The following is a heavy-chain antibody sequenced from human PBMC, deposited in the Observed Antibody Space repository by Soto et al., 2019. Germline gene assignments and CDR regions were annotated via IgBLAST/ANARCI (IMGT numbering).Heavy chain of an antibody. CDR3: ARLDIVVVPAAIFFARGAFDI. CDR1: GYSFTSYW. Sequence: PGESLKISCKGSGYSFTSYWIGWVRQMPGKGLEWMGIIYPGDSDTRYSPSFQGQVTISADKSISTAYLQWSSLKASDTAMYYCARLDIVVVPAAIFFARGAFDIWGQGTMVTVSS. J-gene: IGHJ3*02. D-gene: IGHD2-2*01. CDR2: IYPGDSDT. V-gene: IGHV5-51*01.